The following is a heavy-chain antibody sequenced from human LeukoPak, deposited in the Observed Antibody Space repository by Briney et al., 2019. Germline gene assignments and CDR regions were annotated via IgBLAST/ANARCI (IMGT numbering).Heavy chain of an antibody. CDR2: LSGSGADA. Sequence: GGSLRLSCAASGFTFSKNAMSWVRQAPGKGLEWVSSLSGSGADAYYADSVKGRFTISRDNAKNTAYLQMNSLRAEDTAVYYCAKDPYGTRYFDYWGQGTLVTAS. CDR1: GFTFSKNA. J-gene: IGHJ4*02. CDR3: AKDPYGTRYFDY. D-gene: IGHD2-2*01. V-gene: IGHV3-23*01.